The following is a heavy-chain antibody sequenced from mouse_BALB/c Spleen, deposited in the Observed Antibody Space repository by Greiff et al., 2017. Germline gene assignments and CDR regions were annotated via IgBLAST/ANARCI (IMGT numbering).Heavy chain of an antibody. D-gene: IGHD2-4*01. Sequence: VHVKQSGPELEKPGASVKISCKASGYSFTGYNMNWVKQSNGKSLEWIGNIDPYYGGTSYNQKFKGKATLTVDKTSSTAYMQLKSLTSEDSAVYYCAEGDYDGGFAYWGQGTLVTVSA. CDR3: AEGDYDGGFAY. CDR1: GYSFTGYN. J-gene: IGHJ3*01. V-gene: IGHV1-39*01. CDR2: IDPYYGGT.